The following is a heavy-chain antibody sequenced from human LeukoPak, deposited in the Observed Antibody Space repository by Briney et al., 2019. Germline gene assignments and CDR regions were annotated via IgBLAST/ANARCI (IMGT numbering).Heavy chain of an antibody. CDR1: GFTFSTYA. CDR3: ARDRRYYSSGSNGGFDY. V-gene: IGHV3-30-3*01. D-gene: IGHD3-10*01. J-gene: IGHJ4*02. CDR2: ISYDGTNE. Sequence: PGGSLRLSCAASGFTFSTYAMHWVRQAPGKGLEWVAAISYDGTNENYVDSVKGRFTISRDNSKNTVYLQMNSLRPEDTAVYYCARDRRYYSSGSNGGFDYWGQGTLVTVSS.